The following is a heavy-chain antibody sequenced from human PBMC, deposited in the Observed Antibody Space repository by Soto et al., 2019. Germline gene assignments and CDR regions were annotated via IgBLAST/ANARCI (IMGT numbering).Heavy chain of an antibody. D-gene: IGHD3-3*01. CDR2: IWYDGSNK. V-gene: IGHV3-33*01. CDR1: GFTFSSYG. CDR3: ARDEMQRDYDFWSGPRGYYYYMDV. Sequence: GGSLRLSCAASGFTFSSYGMHWVRQAPGKGLEWVAVIWYDGSNKYYADSVKGRFTISRDNSKNTRYLQMNSLRAEDTAVYYCARDEMQRDYDFWSGPRGYYYYMDVWGKGTTVTVSS. J-gene: IGHJ6*03.